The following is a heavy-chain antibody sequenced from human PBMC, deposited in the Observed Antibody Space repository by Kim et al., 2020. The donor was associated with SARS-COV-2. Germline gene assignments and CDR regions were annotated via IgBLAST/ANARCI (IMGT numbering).Heavy chain of an antibody. CDR1: GGSFSGYY. J-gene: IGHJ4*02. Sequence: SETLSLTCAVYGGSFSGYYWSWIRQPPGKGLEWIGEINHSGSTNYNPSLKSRVTISVDTSKNQFSLKLSSVTAADTAVYYCARKDDYVWGSYRPTFDYWGQGTLVTVSS. D-gene: IGHD3-16*02. CDR3: ARKDDYVWGSYRPTFDY. V-gene: IGHV4-34*01. CDR2: INHSGST.